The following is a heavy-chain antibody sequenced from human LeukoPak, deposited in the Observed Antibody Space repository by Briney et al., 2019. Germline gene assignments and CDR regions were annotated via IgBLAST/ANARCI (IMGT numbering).Heavy chain of an antibody. CDR2: ISAHNGNT. V-gene: IGHV1-18*01. J-gene: IGHJ4*02. CDR1: AYTFTNYG. Sequence: ASVKVSCKASAYTFTNYGIAWVRRAPGQGLEWMGWISAHNGNTNYAQKLQGRVTMTTDTSTSTAYMELRSLASDDTAVYYCARDGYFDHWGQGTLVTVSS. CDR3: ARDGYFDH.